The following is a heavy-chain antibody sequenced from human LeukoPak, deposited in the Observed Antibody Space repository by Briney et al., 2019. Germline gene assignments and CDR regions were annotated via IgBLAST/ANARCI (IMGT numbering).Heavy chain of an antibody. V-gene: IGHV3-30-3*01. CDR2: ISYDGNNK. CDR1: GFTFSSYA. J-gene: IGHJ4*02. D-gene: IGHD3-22*01. CDR3: AREAERGDSSSYYGYYFDY. Sequence: GGSLRLSCAASGFTFSSYAMHWVRQAPGKGLEWVAVISYDGNNKYYADSVKGRFTISRDNSKNTLYLQMNSLRAEDTAVYYCAREAERGDSSSYYGYYFDYWGQGALVTVSS.